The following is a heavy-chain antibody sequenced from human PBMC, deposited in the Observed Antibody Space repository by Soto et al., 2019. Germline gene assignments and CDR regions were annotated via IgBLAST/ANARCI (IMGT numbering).Heavy chain of an antibody. CDR2: INPNSGGT. Sequence: ASVKVSCKASGYTFTGYYMHWVRQAPGQGLEWMGWINPNSGGTNYAQRFQGWVTMTRDTSISTAYMELSSLRSEDTAVYYCARPHTYYDILTGFDYWGQGTLVTVSS. CDR3: ARPHTYYDILTGFDY. D-gene: IGHD3-9*01. J-gene: IGHJ4*02. CDR1: GYTFTGYY. V-gene: IGHV1-2*04.